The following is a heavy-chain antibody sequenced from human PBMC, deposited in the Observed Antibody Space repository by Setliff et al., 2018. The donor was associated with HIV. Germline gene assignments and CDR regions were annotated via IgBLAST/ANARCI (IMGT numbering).Heavy chain of an antibody. CDR1: GYTFISYG. D-gene: IGHD4-17*01. CDR2: ISAYNGNT. J-gene: IGHJ4*02. V-gene: IGHV1-18*01. Sequence: ASVKVSCKASGYTFISYGISWVRQAPGQGLEWMGWISAYNGNTNYAQKLQGRVTMTTDTSTSTAYMELRSLRSDDTAVYYCASHDYGDLWLSYWGQGTLVTVSS. CDR3: ASHDYGDLWLSY.